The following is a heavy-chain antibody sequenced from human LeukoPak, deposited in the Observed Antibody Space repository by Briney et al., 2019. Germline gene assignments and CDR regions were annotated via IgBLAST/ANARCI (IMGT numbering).Heavy chain of an antibody. D-gene: IGHD6-19*01. CDR1: GGSISSYY. J-gene: IGHJ6*03. V-gene: IGHV4-59*01. CDR3: AREHGSGGYYYCMDV. Sequence: SETLSLTCTVSGGSISSYYWSWIRQPPGKGLEWIGYIYYSGSTNYNPSLKSRATISVDTSKNQFSLKLSSVTAADTAVYYCAREHGSGGYYYCMDVWGKGTTVTVSS. CDR2: IYYSGST.